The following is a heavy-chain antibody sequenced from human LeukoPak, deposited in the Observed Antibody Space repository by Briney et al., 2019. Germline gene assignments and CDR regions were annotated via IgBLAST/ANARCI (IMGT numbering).Heavy chain of an antibody. Sequence: PGGSLRLSCAASGFIFSNFSMHWVRQAPGKGLEWVAVTSYDGTNQYYADSVKGRFTISRDNAKNTLYLQMNSLRLEDTAVYYCARESAVTLADYGFDVWGQGTTAIVSS. CDR1: GFIFSNFS. CDR2: TSYDGTNQ. D-gene: IGHD4-17*01. CDR3: ARESAVTLADYGFDV. V-gene: IGHV3-30-3*01. J-gene: IGHJ6*02.